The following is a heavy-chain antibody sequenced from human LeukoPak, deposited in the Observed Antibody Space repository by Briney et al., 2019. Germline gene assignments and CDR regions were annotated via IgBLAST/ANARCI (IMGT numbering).Heavy chain of an antibody. CDR2: MNPNSGNT. D-gene: IGHD2-15*01. Sequence: ASVKVSCKASGYTFTSYDINWVRQATGQGLEWMGWMNPNSGNTGYAQKFQGRVTMTRDTSTSTVYMELSSLRSEDTAVYYCARDLNIVVVVAANYFDYWGQGTLVTVSS. J-gene: IGHJ4*02. CDR3: ARDLNIVVVVAANYFDY. CDR1: GYTFTSYD. V-gene: IGHV1-8*02.